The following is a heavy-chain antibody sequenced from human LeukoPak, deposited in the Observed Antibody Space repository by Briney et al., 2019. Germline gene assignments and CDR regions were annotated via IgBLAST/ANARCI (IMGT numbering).Heavy chain of an antibody. D-gene: IGHD6-19*01. V-gene: IGHV1-2*02. J-gene: IGHJ6*03. CDR1: GYTFTGYY. CDR3: ARDFGAGIAVAGTYYYYYMDV. Sequence: GASVKVSCKASGYTFTGYYMHWVRQAPGQGLEWMGWINPNSGGTNYAQKFQGRVTMTRDTSISTAYMELSRLRSDDTAVYYCARDFGAGIAVAGTYYYYYMDVWGKGTTVTVSS. CDR2: INPNSGGT.